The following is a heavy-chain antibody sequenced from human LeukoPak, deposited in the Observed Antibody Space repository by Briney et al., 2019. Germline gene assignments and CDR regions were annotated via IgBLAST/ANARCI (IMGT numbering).Heavy chain of an antibody. D-gene: IGHD4-23*01. CDR3: AKTLSSYGGSDY. J-gene: IGHJ4*02. Sequence: GGPLSFSVQPPGFTFSTYGSPWVRQAPAKGLDGVAFIRYDGSNKYYADSVKGRFTISRDNSKNTLYLQMNSLRAEDTAVYYCAKTLSSYGGSDYWGQGTLVTVSS. V-gene: IGHV3-30*02. CDR2: IRYDGSNK. CDR1: GFTFSTYG.